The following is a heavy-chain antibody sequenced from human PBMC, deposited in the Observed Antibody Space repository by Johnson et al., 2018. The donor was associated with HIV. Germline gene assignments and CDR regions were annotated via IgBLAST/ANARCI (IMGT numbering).Heavy chain of an antibody. CDR2: ISGNGGST. D-gene: IGHD3-10*01. CDR1: GFTFSSHA. V-gene: IGHV3-64*01. CDR3: AKDRAYYYGSGISGNAFDI. J-gene: IGHJ3*02. Sequence: VQLVESGGGLVQPGGSLRLSCAASGFTFSSHAMHWVRQAPGKGLEYVSGISGNGGSTYYANSVKGRFTISRDNAKNSLYLQMNSRRAEDTALYYCAKDRAYYYGSGISGNAFDIWGQGTMVTVSS.